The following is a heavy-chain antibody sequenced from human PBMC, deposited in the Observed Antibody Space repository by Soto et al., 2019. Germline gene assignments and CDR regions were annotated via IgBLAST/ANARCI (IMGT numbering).Heavy chain of an antibody. V-gene: IGHV4-30-4*01. CDR2: IYYSGST. J-gene: IGHJ6*02. D-gene: IGHD6-13*01. Sequence: SETLSLTCTVSGGSISSGDYYWSWIRQPPGKGLEWIGYIYYSGSTYYNPSLKSRVTISVDTSKNQFSLKLSSVTAANTAVYYCARAAARYYYYGMDVWGQGTTVTVSS. CDR1: GGSISSGDYY. CDR3: ARAAARYYYYGMDV.